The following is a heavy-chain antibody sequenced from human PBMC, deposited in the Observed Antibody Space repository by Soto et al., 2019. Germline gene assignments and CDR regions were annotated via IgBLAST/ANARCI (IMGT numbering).Heavy chain of an antibody. J-gene: IGHJ6*02. V-gene: IGHV3-30*18. CDR3: AKEGCSSTSCEAFLDV. CDR1: ESTFSDRG. Sequence: GGSLRLSCAASESTFSDRGMHWVRQAPGKGLEWVAVISYDGSKKYYADSVKGRFTISRDNSKNTLYLQMNSLRAEDTAVYYCAKEGCSSTSCEAFLDVWGHGTTVTVSS. D-gene: IGHD2-2*01. CDR2: ISYDGSKK.